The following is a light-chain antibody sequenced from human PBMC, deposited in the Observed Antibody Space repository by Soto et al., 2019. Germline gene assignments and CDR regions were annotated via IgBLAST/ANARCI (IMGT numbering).Light chain of an antibody. J-gene: IGKJ5*01. CDR3: QQYYSYPPIT. CDR2: AAS. Sequence: AIRMTQSPSSLSASTGDRVTITCRASQGISSYLAWYQQKPGKAPKLLIYAASTLHSGVPSRFSGSGSGTDFTLTISCLQSEDFATYYCQQYYSYPPITFGQGTRLEIK. CDR1: QGISSY. V-gene: IGKV1-8*01.